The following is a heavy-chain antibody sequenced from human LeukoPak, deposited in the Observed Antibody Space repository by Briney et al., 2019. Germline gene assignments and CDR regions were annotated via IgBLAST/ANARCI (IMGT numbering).Heavy chain of an antibody. CDR1: GVSISSYY. CDR3: ATTGSGWYWVY. CDR2: IYYSGST. Sequence: SETLSLTCTVSGVSISSYYWSWIRQPPGKGLEWIGYIYYSGSTNYNPSLKSRVTISLDTSKNQFSLQLNPVTAADTAVYYCATTGSGWYWVYWGQGTLVTVSS. D-gene: IGHD6-19*01. V-gene: IGHV4-59*01. J-gene: IGHJ4*02.